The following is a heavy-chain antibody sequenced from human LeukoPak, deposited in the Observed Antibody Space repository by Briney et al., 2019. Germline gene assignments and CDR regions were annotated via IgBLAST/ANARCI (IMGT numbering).Heavy chain of an antibody. D-gene: IGHD3-22*01. CDR1: GYTFTSYD. CDR2: MNPNSGNT. J-gene: IGHJ4*02. Sequence: GASVKVSCKASGYTFTSYDINWVRQATGQGLEWMGWMNPNSGNTGYAQKFQGRVTMTGNTSISTAYMELSSLRSEDTAVYYCAGGSTYYYDSSGYYYGYWGQGTLVTVSS. CDR3: AGGSTYYYDSSGYYYGY. V-gene: IGHV1-8*01.